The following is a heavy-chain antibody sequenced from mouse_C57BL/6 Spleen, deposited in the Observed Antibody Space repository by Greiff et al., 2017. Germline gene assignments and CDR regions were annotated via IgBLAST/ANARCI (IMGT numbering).Heavy chain of an antibody. D-gene: IGHD1-1*01. Sequence: VQLQQPGAELVMPGASVKLSCKASGYTFTSYWMHWVKQRPGQGLEWIGEIDPSDSYTNYNQKLKGKSTLTVDKSSSTAYMQLSSLTSEDSAVYYCARQTPDYYGSSYGAMDYWGQGTSVTVSS. CDR3: ARQTPDYYGSSYGAMDY. CDR2: IDPSDSYT. J-gene: IGHJ4*01. V-gene: IGHV1-69*01. CDR1: GYTFTSYW.